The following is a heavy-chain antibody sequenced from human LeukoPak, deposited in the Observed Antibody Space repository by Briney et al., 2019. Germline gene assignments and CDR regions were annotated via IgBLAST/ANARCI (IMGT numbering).Heavy chain of an antibody. V-gene: IGHV4-59*01. CDR2: IYYSGST. CDR1: GGSISSYY. CDR3: AKTVAGYWYFDL. Sequence: SETLSLTCTASGGSISSYYWSWVRQPPGKGLEWIGYIYYSGSTNYNPSLKSRVTISVDTSKNQFSLKLSSVTAADAAVYYCAKTVAGYWYFDLWGRGTLVTVSS. D-gene: IGHD6-19*01. J-gene: IGHJ2*01.